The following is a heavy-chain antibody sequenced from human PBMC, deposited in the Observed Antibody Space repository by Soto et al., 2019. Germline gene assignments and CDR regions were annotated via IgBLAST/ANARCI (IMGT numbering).Heavy chain of an antibody. V-gene: IGHV4-59*01. Sequence: PSETLSLTCTVSGGSISSYYRSWIRQPPGKGLEWIGYIYYSGSTNYNPSLKSRVTISVDTSKNQFSLKLSSVTAADTAVYYCARAYNWFDPWGQGTLVTVSS. CDR1: GGSISSYY. CDR3: ARAYNWFDP. J-gene: IGHJ5*02. CDR2: IYYSGST.